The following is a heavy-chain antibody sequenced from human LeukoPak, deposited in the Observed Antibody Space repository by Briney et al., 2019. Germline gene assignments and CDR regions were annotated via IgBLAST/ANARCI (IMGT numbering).Heavy chain of an antibody. CDR3: ARVVIAAAGWFDP. CDR2: IYTSGST. D-gene: IGHD6-13*01. Sequence: MASQTLSLTCTVSGGSISSGSYYWSWIRQPAGKGLEWIGRIYTSGSTNYNPSLKSRVTISVDTSKNQFSLKLSSVTAADTAVYYCARVVIAAAGWFDPWGQGTLVTVSS. V-gene: IGHV4-61*02. CDR1: GGSISSGSYY. J-gene: IGHJ5*02.